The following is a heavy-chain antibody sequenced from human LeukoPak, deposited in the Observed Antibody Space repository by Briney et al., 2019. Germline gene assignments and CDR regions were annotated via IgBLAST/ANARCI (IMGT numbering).Heavy chain of an antibody. V-gene: IGHV4-61*01. D-gene: IGHD6-13*01. Sequence: SETLSLTCTVSGGSISSSSYYWSWIRQPPGKGLEWIGYIYYSGSTNYNPSLKSRVTISVDTSKNQFSLKLSPVTAADTAVYYCAGSIAAAPQGYWGQGTLVTVSS. CDR3: AGSIAAAPQGY. J-gene: IGHJ4*02. CDR1: GGSISSSSYY. CDR2: IYYSGST.